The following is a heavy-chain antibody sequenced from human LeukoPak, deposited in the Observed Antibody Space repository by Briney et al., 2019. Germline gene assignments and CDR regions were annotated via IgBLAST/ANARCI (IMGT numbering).Heavy chain of an antibody. CDR3: ARYYDSRGPGDAFDI. Sequence: GGSLRLSCAASGFTFSSYIMTWVRQAPGKGLEWVSTIINSDGTTYYADSVRGRFTISRDNYKNTLYLQMNSLRAEDTAVYYCARYYDSRGPGDAFDIWGQGTMVTVSS. CDR2: IINSDGTT. D-gene: IGHD3-22*01. CDR1: GFTFSSYI. V-gene: IGHV3-23*01. J-gene: IGHJ3*02.